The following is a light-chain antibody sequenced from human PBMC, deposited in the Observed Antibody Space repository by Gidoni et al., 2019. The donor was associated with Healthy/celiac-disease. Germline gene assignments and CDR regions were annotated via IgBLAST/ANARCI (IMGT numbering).Light chain of an antibody. V-gene: IGKV1-39*01. Sequence: IQIPQSPSSLSPSVGDRVTIPCRASQSISSYLNWYQQKPGKAPKLLIYAASSLQSGVPSRFSGSGSGTDFTLTISSLQPEDFATYYCQQSYSTPPFTFGPGTKVEIK. J-gene: IGKJ3*01. CDR2: AAS. CDR3: QQSYSTPPFT. CDR1: QSISSY.